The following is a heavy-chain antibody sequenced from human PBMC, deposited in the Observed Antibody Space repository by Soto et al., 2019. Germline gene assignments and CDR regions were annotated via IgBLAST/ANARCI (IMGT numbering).Heavy chain of an antibody. CDR3: ARDGPAYYDFWSGYYRDYYYGMDV. D-gene: IGHD3-3*01. V-gene: IGHV3-21*01. Sequence: VQLVESGGGLVKPGGSLRLSCAASGFTFSSYSMNWVRQAPGKGLEWVSSISSSSSYIYYADSVKGRFTISRDNAKNSLYLQMNSLRAEDTAVYYCARDGPAYYDFWSGYYRDYYYGMDVWGQGTTVTVSS. CDR1: GFTFSSYS. J-gene: IGHJ6*02. CDR2: ISSSSSYI.